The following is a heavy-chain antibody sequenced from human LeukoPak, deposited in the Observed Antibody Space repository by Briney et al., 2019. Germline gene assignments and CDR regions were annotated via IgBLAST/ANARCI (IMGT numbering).Heavy chain of an antibody. V-gene: IGHV4-34*01. CDR3: ARVGYSYVINDWSRSGLGAYPTKYYYHMDV. CDR2: IHPSGST. CDR1: GGSFSDYY. D-gene: IGHD5-18*01. Sequence: SETLSLTCTVYGGSFSDYYWGWIRQPPGKGLEWIGEIHPSGSTNYSPSLKSRVTISLDASKNQFSPKLSSVAAADTAVYFCARVGYSYVINDWSRSGLGAYPTKYYYHMDVWDKGTTVTVSS. J-gene: IGHJ6*03.